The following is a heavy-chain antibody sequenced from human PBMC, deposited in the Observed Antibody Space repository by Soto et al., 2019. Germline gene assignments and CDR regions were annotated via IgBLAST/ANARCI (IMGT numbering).Heavy chain of an antibody. CDR3: AMLGGWSGGSSGMDV. CDR1: GLIFSDYH. D-gene: IGHD6-19*01. CDR2: IRRKANSYTT. J-gene: IGHJ6*02. V-gene: IGHV3-72*01. Sequence: EVQLVESGGGLVQPGGSLRLSCAASGLIFSDYHMDWVRQAPGKVLEWVGRIRRKANSYTTEYAASVKGRFTISRDESKNSLYLQMNSLKSEDTAVYYCAMLGGWSGGSSGMDVWGQGTTVTVSS.